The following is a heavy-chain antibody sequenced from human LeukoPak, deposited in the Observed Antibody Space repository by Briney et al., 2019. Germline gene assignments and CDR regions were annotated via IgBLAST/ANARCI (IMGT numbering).Heavy chain of an antibody. V-gene: IGHV3-74*01. J-gene: IGHJ4*02. Sequence: GSLRLSCAASGFTFSNYWTHWVRQAPGKGLVWVSRINSDGSSTTYADSVKGRFTISRDNAKNTLYLQMNSLRAEDTAVYFCARGGSDTAMAHDYWGQGTLVTVSS. CDR2: INSDGSST. CDR1: GFTFSNYW. D-gene: IGHD5-18*01. CDR3: ARGGSDTAMAHDY.